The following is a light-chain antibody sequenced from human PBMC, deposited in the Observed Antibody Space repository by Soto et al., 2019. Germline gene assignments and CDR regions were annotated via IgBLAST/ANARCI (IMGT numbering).Light chain of an antibody. Sequence: EIVLTQSPGTLSLSPGERATLSCRASQSVGSSYLAWYQQKPGQAPRLLIYGASSRATGIPDRFSGSGSGTDFTLTISRLEPEDFVVYYCQQYGSSPGTFGQGTKVEIK. CDR1: QSVGSSY. V-gene: IGKV3-20*01. J-gene: IGKJ1*01. CDR3: QQYGSSPGT. CDR2: GAS.